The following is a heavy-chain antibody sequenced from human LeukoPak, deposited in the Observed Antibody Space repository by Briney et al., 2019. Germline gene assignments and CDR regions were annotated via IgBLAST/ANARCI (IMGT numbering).Heavy chain of an antibody. CDR2: ISAYNGNT. V-gene: IGHV1-18*04. Sequence: ASEKVSCKASGYTFTDYFIIWVRQAPGQGLEWMGWISAYNGNTNYAQKLQGRVTMTTDTSTSTAYMELRSLRSDDTALYYCARKAVAGTGKFDYWGQGTLVTVSS. CDR1: GYTFTDYF. CDR3: ARKAVAGTGKFDY. D-gene: IGHD6-19*01. J-gene: IGHJ4*02.